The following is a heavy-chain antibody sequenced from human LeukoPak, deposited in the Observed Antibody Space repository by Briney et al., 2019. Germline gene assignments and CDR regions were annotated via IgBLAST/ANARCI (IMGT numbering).Heavy chain of an antibody. Sequence: QTGGSLRLSCAGSGFTFSSYGMSWVRQAPGKGLEWVSGISGSGGSTYYADSVKGRFTISRDNSKNTLYLQMNSLRAEDTAVYYCAKAHIAVADNRTPYYYYYMDVWGKGTTVTVSS. CDR1: GFTFSSYG. V-gene: IGHV3-23*01. CDR3: AKAHIAVADNRTPYYYYYMDV. D-gene: IGHD6-19*01. J-gene: IGHJ6*03. CDR2: ISGSGGST.